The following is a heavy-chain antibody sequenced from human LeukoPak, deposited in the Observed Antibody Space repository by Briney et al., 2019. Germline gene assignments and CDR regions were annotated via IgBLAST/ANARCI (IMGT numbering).Heavy chain of an antibody. D-gene: IGHD3-9*01. CDR1: GFTFSNYA. CDR2: ISYDGTMT. Sequence: PGRSLTLSCAASGFTFSNYAMHWVRQAPGKGLEWVSGISYDGTMTYYSDSLKGRFTNSRDNSKNTLYLQMNSLRAEDTAVYYCARAMYYDILTGYYGYWGQGTLVTVSS. J-gene: IGHJ4*02. V-gene: IGHV3-30*04. CDR3: ARAMYYDILTGYYGY.